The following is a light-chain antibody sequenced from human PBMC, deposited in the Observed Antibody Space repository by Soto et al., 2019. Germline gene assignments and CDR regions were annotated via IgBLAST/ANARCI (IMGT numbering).Light chain of an antibody. CDR1: QSINTS. CDR3: QQYDNYPVT. V-gene: IGKV1-5*01. J-gene: IGKJ4*01. Sequence: DIQMTQSPSTLSASVGDRVPVTCRASQSINTSLAWYQQKPVRAPNVLIYGASKLESGVSSKFSGSGSGTEFTLTLSPLQPDDFATYYCQQYDNYPVTFGGGTKVDIK. CDR2: GAS.